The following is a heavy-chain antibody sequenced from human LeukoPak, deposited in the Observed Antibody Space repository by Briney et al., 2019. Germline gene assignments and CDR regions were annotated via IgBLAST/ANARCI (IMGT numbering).Heavy chain of an antibody. V-gene: IGHV3-20*04. Sequence: RPGGSLRLSCAASGFTFDDYGMSWVRQAPGKGLEWVPGINWNGDSTGYADSVKGRFTISRDNAKNSPYLQMNSLRAEDTALYYCARERSGSGSYHLDYWGQGTLVTVSS. CDR2: INWNGDST. CDR1: GFTFDDYG. J-gene: IGHJ4*02. D-gene: IGHD1-26*01. CDR3: ARERSGSGSYHLDY.